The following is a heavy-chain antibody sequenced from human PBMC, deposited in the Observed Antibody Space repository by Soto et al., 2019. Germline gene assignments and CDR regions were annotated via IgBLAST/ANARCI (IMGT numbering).Heavy chain of an antibody. V-gene: IGHV4-31*03. CDR2: IYYSGST. D-gene: IGHD6-19*01. Sequence: SETLSLTCTVSGGSISSGGYYWSLIRQHPGKGLEWIGYIYYSGSTYYNPSLKSRVTISVDTSKNQFALKLSSVTAADTAVYYCARAQDEAVAFDYWGQATLVTVSS. CDR1: GGSISSGGYY. CDR3: ARAQDEAVAFDY. J-gene: IGHJ4*02.